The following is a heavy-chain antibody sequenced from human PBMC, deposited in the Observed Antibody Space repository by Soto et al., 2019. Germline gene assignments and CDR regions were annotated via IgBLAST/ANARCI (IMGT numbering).Heavy chain of an antibody. CDR3: ARFSAELSFLN. V-gene: IGHV4-31*03. CDR1: GDSINNAAYY. Sequence: QVQLQESGPGLVKPSQTLSLTCTVCGDSINNAAYYWSWIRQHPARGLECIGYIYYSGITYYSPSFKSRLSMSVDTSENQFSLKLTSVTAADTAVYYCARFSAELSFLNWGQGTLVTVSS. J-gene: IGHJ4*02. CDR2: IYYSGIT. D-gene: IGHD3-16*02.